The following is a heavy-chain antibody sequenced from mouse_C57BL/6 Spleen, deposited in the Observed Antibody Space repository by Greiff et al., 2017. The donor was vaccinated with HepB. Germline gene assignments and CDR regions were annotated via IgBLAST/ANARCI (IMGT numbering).Heavy chain of an antibody. CDR1: GFTFSDYG. CDR3: ARDYYGSSLYYAMDY. CDR2: ISSGSSTI. V-gene: IGHV5-17*01. D-gene: IGHD1-1*01. J-gene: IGHJ4*01. Sequence: DVKLVESGGGLVKPGGSLKLSCAASGFTFSDYGMHWVRQAPEKGLEWVAYISSGSSTIYYADTVKGRFTISRDNAKNTLFLQMTSLRSEDTAMYYCARDYYGSSLYYAMDYWGQGTSVTVSS.